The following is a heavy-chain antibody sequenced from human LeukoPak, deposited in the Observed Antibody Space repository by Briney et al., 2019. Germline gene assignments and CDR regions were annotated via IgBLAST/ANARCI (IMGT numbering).Heavy chain of an antibody. D-gene: IGHD4-17*01. CDR3: ARASHDYGDYSHFDH. CDR2: IYHSGST. Sequence: SETLSLTCTVSGGSISSRNWWSWVRQPPGKGLEWIGEIYHSGSTNYNPSLKTRDTISVDKSKNQFSLKLSSVTAADTAVYYCARASHDYGDYSHFDHWGQGTLVTVSS. V-gene: IGHV4-4*02. J-gene: IGHJ4*02. CDR1: GGSISSRNW.